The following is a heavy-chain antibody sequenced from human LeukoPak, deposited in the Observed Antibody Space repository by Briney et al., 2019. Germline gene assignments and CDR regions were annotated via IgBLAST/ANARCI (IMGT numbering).Heavy chain of an antibody. V-gene: IGHV4-59*01. J-gene: IGHJ3*01. CDR3: ASSISPYNCNL. CDR2: IYFTGNT. CDR1: GVSISSYF. Sequence: SETLTLPCTVSGVSISSYFWTWIRQPPGRGLEWIGYIYFTGNTNYNPSLESRVTLSVDTSKNQFSLKLSSVAAADTAVYFCASSISPYNCNLWRPGTMVTVSS. D-gene: IGHD2/OR15-2a*01.